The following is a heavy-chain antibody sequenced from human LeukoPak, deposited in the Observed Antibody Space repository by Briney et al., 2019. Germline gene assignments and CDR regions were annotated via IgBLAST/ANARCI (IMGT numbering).Heavy chain of an antibody. CDR1: GGSISSGGYS. CDR2: IYHSGST. D-gene: IGHD3-22*01. CDR3: AAEEYYDSSGYYGY. J-gene: IGHJ4*02. Sequence: SETLSLTCAVSGGSISSGGYSWSWLRQPPGKGLEWIGYIYHSGSTYYNPSLKSRVTISVDRSKNQFSLKLSSVTAADTAVYYCAAEEYYDSSGYYGYWGQGTLVTVSS. V-gene: IGHV4-30-2*01.